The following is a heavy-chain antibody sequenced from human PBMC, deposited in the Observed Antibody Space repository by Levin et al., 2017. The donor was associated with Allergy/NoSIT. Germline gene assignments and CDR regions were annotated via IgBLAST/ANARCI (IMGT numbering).Heavy chain of an antibody. CDR3: ARGLGVYCTNGVCYNFDY. CDR1: GYTFTSYD. D-gene: IGHD2-8*01. V-gene: IGHV1-8*01. CDR2: MNPNSGNT. J-gene: IGHJ4*02. Sequence: ASVKVSCKASGYTFTSYDINWVRQATGQGLEWMGWMNPNSGNTGYAQKFQGRVTMTRNTSISTAYMELSSLRSEDTAVYYCARGLGVYCTNGVCYNFDYWGQGTLVTVSS.